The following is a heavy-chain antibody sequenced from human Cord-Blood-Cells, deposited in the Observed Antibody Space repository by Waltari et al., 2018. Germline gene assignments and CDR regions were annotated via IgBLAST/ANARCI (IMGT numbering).Heavy chain of an antibody. V-gene: IGHV1-69*09. J-gene: IGHJ4*02. CDR2: IIPILGIA. D-gene: IGHD2-2*01. CDR1: GGTFSSYA. Sequence: VQLVQSGAEVKKPGSSVKVSCKASGGTFSSYAISWVRQAPGQGLEWMGRIIPILGIANYAQKFQGRVTITADKSTSTAYMELSSLRSEDTAVYYCATSRVPAAIFDYWGQGTLVTVSS. CDR3: ATSRVPAAIFDY.